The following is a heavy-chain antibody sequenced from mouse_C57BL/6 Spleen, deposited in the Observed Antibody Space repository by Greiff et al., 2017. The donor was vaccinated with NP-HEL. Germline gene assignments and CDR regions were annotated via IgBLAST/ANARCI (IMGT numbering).Heavy chain of an antibody. CDR1: GFTFSSYG. CDR2: ISSGGSYT. CDR3: ARHERYYAMDY. Sequence: DVKLVESGGDLVKPGGSLKLSCAASGFTFSSYGMSWVRQTPDKRLEWVATISSGGSYTYYPDSVKGRFTISRDNAKNTLYLQMSSLKSEDTAMYYCARHERYYAMDYWGQGTSVTVSS. V-gene: IGHV5-6*02. J-gene: IGHJ4*01.